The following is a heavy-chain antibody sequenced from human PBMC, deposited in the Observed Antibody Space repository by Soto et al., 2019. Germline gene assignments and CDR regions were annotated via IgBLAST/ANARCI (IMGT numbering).Heavy chain of an antibody. CDR2: IYSSGTT. D-gene: IGHD4-17*01. V-gene: IGHV4-31*03. CDR3: ARGADYGDTVREYFFDF. CDR1: GGSISSGGYY. J-gene: IGHJ4*01. Sequence: PSETLSLTCSVSGGSISSGGYYWSWIRQHPGKGLEWIGYIYSSGTTYFNPSLLSRVSMSLDTSGNQFSLRLTSVTAADTAVYYCARGADYGDTVREYFFDFWGQGALVTVSS.